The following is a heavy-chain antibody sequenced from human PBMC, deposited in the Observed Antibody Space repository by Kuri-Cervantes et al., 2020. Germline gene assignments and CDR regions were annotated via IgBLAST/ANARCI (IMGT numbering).Heavy chain of an antibody. CDR1: GYTFTGYY. D-gene: IGHD3-10*01. CDR2: INPNSGGT. Sequence: ASVKVSCKASGYTFTGYYMHGVRQAPGQGLEWMGWINPNSGGTNYAQKFQGRVTMTRDTSISTAYMELSRLRSDDTAVYYCARGSRVITMVRGVIGSFDYWGQGTLVTVSS. CDR3: ARGSRVITMVRGVIGSFDY. J-gene: IGHJ4*02. V-gene: IGHV1-2*02.